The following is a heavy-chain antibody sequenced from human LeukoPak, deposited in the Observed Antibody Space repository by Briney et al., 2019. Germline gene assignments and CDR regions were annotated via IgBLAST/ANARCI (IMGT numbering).Heavy chain of an antibody. D-gene: IGHD6-25*01. CDR1: GGSISSYY. CDR2: IYYSGST. V-gene: IGHV4-59*01. CDR3: ARVRAAGMDV. Sequence: SETLSLTCTVSGGSISSYYWSWIRQPPGKGLEWIGYIYYSGSTNYNPSLKSRVTISVDTSKNQFSLKLSSVNAADTAVYYCARVRAAGMDVWGQGTTVTVSS. J-gene: IGHJ6*02.